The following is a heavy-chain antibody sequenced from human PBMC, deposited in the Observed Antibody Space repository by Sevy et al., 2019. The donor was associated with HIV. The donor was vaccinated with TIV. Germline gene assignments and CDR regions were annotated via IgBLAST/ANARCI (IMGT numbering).Heavy chain of an antibody. CDR2: IYPGDSDT. Sequence: GESLKISCKGSGYSFTSYWIGWVRQMPGKGLEWMGIIYPGDSDTRYSPSFQGQVTISADKSISTAYLQWSSLKATDTAMYYGAGSGRECVVAYYYFDSWGQGTLVTVSS. CDR3: AGSGRECVVAYYYFDS. J-gene: IGHJ4*02. CDR1: GYSFTSYW. V-gene: IGHV5-51*01. D-gene: IGHD2-15*01.